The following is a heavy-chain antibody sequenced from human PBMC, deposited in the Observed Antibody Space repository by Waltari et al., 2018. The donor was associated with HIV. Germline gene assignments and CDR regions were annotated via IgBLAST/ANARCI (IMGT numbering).Heavy chain of an antibody. Sequence: QVHLVESGGGVVQPGRSLRLSCAVSGFLFSRNGMQWVRQAPGKGLEWVTLISSDGNNKYYSDSVKGRFTISRDNFNNTLYLQMDSLRPEDTAIYYCAKDQDGGDRSLDYWGQGVLVTVSS. CDR1: GFLFSRNG. V-gene: IGHV3-30*18. D-gene: IGHD2-21*02. J-gene: IGHJ4*02. CDR3: AKDQDGGDRSLDY. CDR2: ISSDGNNK.